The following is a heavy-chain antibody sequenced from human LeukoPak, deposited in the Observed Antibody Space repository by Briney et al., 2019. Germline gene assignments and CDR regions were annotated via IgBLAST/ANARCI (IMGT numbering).Heavy chain of an antibody. CDR1: GYTFTSYA. Sequence: ASVKVSCKASGYTFTSYAMNWVRQAPGQGLEWMGWINPNSGGTNYAQKFQGRVTMTRDTSISTAYMELSRLRSDDTAVYYCARGGEWFGELLNNWFDPWGQGTLVTVSS. J-gene: IGHJ5*02. D-gene: IGHD3-10*01. V-gene: IGHV1-2*02. CDR2: INPNSGGT. CDR3: ARGGEWFGELLNNWFDP.